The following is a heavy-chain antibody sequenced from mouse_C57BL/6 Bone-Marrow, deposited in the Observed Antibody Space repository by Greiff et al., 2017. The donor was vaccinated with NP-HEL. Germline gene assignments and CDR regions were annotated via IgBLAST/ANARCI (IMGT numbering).Heavy chain of an antibody. CDR3: TTRVYGYYPFAY. CDR2: IDPENGDT. V-gene: IGHV14-4*01. Sequence: EVQLQQSGAELVRPGASVKLSCTASGFNIKDDYMHWVRQRPEQGLEWIGWIDPENGDTEYASKFQGKATITADTSSNTAYLQLSSLTSEDTAVYYCTTRVYGYYPFAYWGQGTLVTVSA. CDR1: GFNIKDDY. D-gene: IGHD2-3*01. J-gene: IGHJ3*01.